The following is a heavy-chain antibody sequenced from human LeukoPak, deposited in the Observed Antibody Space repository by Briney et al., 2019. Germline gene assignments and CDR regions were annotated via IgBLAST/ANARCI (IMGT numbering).Heavy chain of an antibody. J-gene: IGHJ1*01. CDR2: IYTSGST. CDR1: DGSMKSYH. Sequence: KSSETLSLTCSVSDGSMKSYHWSCIRQPAGKGLEWIGRIYTSGSTDYNPSLMSRVTMSVDTSKNQFSLKLSSVTAADTAVYYCARHSNYYYDSSGSYVGYFQHWGQGTLVTVSS. V-gene: IGHV4-4*07. D-gene: IGHD3-22*01. CDR3: ARHSNYYYDSSGSYVGYFQH.